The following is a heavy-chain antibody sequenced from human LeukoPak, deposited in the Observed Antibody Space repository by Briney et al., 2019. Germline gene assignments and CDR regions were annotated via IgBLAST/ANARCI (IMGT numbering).Heavy chain of an antibody. CDR2: IYHSGST. Sequence: PSETLSLTCAVSGYSISSGYYWGWIRQPPGKGLEWIGSIYHSGSTYYNPSLKGRVTISVDTSKNQFSLKLSSVTAADTAVYYCARHVYCSSTSCYYSEYFQHWGQGTLVTVSS. CDR1: GYSISSGYY. V-gene: IGHV4-38-2*01. CDR3: ARHVYCSSTSCYYSEYFQH. D-gene: IGHD2-2*01. J-gene: IGHJ1*01.